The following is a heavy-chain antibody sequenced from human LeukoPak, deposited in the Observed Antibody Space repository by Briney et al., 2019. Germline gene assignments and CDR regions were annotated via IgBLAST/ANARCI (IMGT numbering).Heavy chain of an antibody. CDR2: MNPNSGNT. Sequence: GASVKVSCKASGYTFTDYYMHWVRQAPGQGLEWMGWMNPNSGNTGYAQKFQGRVTMTRNTSISTAYMELSSLRSEDTAVYYCARGRSTVTTTYFDYWGQGTLVTVSS. D-gene: IGHD4-17*01. CDR1: GYTFTDYY. CDR3: ARGRSTVTTTYFDY. V-gene: IGHV1-8*02. J-gene: IGHJ4*02.